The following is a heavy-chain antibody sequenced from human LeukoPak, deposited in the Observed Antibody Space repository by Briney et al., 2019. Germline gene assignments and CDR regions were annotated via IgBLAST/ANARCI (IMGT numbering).Heavy chain of an antibody. CDR1: GFTFSSYG. CDR2: IWYDGSNK. J-gene: IGHJ6*02. CDR3: ARDLRKWGDSSRPGHGMDV. Sequence: GGSLRLSCAASGFTFSSYGMHWVRQAPGKGLEWVAVIWYDGSNKYYADSVKGRFTISRDNSKNTLYLQMNSLRAEDTAVYYCARDLRKWGDSSRPGHGMDVWGQGTTVTVSS. V-gene: IGHV3-33*01. D-gene: IGHD6-13*01.